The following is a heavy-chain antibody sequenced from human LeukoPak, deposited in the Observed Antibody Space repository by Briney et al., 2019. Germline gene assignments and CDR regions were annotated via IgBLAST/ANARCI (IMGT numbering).Heavy chain of an antibody. CDR2: IGSSGSTI. CDR1: GFTFSSYE. J-gene: IGHJ4*02. V-gene: IGHV3-48*03. CDR3: ARAGEEVVVPAAPDY. Sequence: GGSLRLSCAASGFTFSSYEMNWVRQAPGKGLEWVSYIGSSGSTIYYADSVKGRFTISRDNAKNSLYLQMNSLRAEDTAVYYCARAGEEVVVPAAPDYWGQGTLVTVSS. D-gene: IGHD2-2*01.